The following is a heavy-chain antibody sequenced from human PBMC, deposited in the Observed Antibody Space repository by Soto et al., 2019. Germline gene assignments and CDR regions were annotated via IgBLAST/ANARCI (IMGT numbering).Heavy chain of an antibody. Sequence: PSETLSLTCNVTGDSIKTHYWSWIRQAPGKGLEWIGYIYCSGSTLYNPSLKRRVTISADTAKNQFSLRLTSLTAADTAVYYCASGWMAAFDNWGQGTLVTVSS. CDR3: ASGWMAAFDN. J-gene: IGHJ4*02. D-gene: IGHD2-2*03. CDR1: GDSIKTHY. CDR2: IYCSGST. V-gene: IGHV4-59*11.